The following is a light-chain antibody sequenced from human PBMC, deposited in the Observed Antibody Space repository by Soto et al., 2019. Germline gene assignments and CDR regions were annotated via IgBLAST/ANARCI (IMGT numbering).Light chain of an antibody. CDR1: QSVSNRY. Sequence: EIGLTHSPGTLSLSPWQISTLACRSSQSVSNRYLAWYQQKPGQAPRLLIYGASSRATGVPDRISGSGSGTDFALTINRLEAEDFAVYYCQQYASSPWTFGQGTKVDIK. CDR2: GAS. CDR3: QQYASSPWT. J-gene: IGKJ1*01. V-gene: IGKV3-20*01.